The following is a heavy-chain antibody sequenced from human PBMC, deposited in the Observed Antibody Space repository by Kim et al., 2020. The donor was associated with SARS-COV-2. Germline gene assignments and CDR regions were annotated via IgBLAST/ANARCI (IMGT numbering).Heavy chain of an antibody. Sequence: ASVKVSCKASGYSFSSYGVAWVRQAPGQGPEWMGWISAFNGYTTYAQRFQGRATMTTDTSARTAYLDLRSLRVYDTAIYYCARWNVVGSLVYGVDVLGQG. CDR3: ARWNVVGSLVYGVDV. J-gene: IGHJ6*02. D-gene: IGHD1-1*01. CDR1: GYSFSSYG. V-gene: IGHV1-18*01. CDR2: ISAFNGYT.